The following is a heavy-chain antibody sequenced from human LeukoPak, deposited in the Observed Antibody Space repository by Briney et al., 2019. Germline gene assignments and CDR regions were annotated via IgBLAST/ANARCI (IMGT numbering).Heavy chain of an antibody. J-gene: IGHJ4*02. V-gene: IGHV3-7*04. CDR2: IKKDGSER. CDR1: GFIFSSYW. CDR3: ARDGELSSSWYDFDY. D-gene: IGHD6-13*01. Sequence: PGGSLRLSCAGSGFIFSSYWMSWVRQAPGKGLEWVANIKKDGSERYYVDSVKGRFTISRDNAKNSLVLQTNSLRAEDTAVYYCARDGELSSSWYDFDYWGQGTLVTVSS.